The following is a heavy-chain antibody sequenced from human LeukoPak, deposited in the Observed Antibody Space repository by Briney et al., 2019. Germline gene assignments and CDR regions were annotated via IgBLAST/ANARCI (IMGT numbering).Heavy chain of an antibody. CDR3: TTTTYVWGSYRYPY. J-gene: IGHJ4*02. Sequence: KTGGSLRLSCAASGFTFSNAWMSWVRQAPGKGLEWVGRIKSKTDGWTTDYAAPVKGRFTISRDDSKNTLYLQMNSLKTEDTAVYYCTTTTYVWGSYRYPYWGQGTLVTVSS. D-gene: IGHD3-16*02. CDR2: IKSKTDGWTT. V-gene: IGHV3-15*01. CDR1: GFTFSNAW.